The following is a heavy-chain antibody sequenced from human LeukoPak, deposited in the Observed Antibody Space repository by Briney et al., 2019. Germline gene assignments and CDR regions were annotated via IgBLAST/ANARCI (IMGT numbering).Heavy chain of an antibody. CDR3: ARHLYTRLRGVITNWFDP. V-gene: IGHV3-7*01. Sequence: PGGSLRLSCSASGFTFSTYWMTCSRQAPGKGLEWLANIKQDGSEEYYMDSVKGRFTISRDNAKNSLYLQMNSLRAEDTAVYYCARHLYTRLRGVITNWFDPWGQGTLVTVSS. CDR2: IKQDGSEE. CDR1: GFTFSTYW. J-gene: IGHJ5*02. D-gene: IGHD3-10*01.